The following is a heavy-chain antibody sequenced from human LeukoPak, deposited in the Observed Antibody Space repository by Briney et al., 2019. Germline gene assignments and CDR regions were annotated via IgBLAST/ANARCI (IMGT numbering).Heavy chain of an antibody. CDR2: IRSKANSYAT. D-gene: IGHD3-22*01. CDR3: TRPSYDSSVSGVVY. J-gene: IGHJ4*02. Sequence: GGSLRLSCAASGFTFSGSAIHWVRQASGKGLVWVGRIRSKANSYATTDVASVRSRFSISRDDSKNTAYLQMNSLKTEDTAVYYCTRPSYDSSVSGVVYWGQGTLVTVSS. V-gene: IGHV3-73*01. CDR1: GFTFSGSA.